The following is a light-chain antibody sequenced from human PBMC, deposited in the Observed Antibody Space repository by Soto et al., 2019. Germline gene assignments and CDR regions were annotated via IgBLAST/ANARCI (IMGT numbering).Light chain of an antibody. V-gene: IGKV1-39*01. J-gene: IGKJ1*01. Sequence: DIQLTQSPSSLSASVGDRVTITCRASQSISSSLGWFQQKPGRAPKLLIYAASTLQSGVPSRFSGSGFGTDFTLTISSLQPEDFAAYYCQQPYTVPRTFGQGTNLDIK. CDR1: QSISSS. CDR2: AAS. CDR3: QQPYTVPRT.